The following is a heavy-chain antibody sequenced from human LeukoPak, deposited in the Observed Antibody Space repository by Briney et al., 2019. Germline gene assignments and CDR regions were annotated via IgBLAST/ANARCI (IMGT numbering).Heavy chain of an antibody. J-gene: IGHJ6*03. V-gene: IGHV1-2*02. D-gene: IGHD6-13*01. CDR3: ACAAPRSSHYYYYYMDV. Sequence: ASVKVSCKASEYTFTYHYMQWVRQAPGQGLEWMGWINPNNGGVKFAQKFQGRVTMTRDTSISTVYMELTSLRSDDTAMYYCACAAPRSSHYYYYYMDVWGKGTPVTVSS. CDR2: INPNNGGV. CDR1: EYTFTYHY.